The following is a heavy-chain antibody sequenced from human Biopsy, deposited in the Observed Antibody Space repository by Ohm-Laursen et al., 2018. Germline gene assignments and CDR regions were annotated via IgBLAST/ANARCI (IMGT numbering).Heavy chain of an antibody. CDR2: ITWNSGFT. CDR1: GFTFDDFA. Sequence: SLRLSCAASGFTFDDFAMHWVRQVPGKGLEWVSGITWNSGFTGYADSVKGRFIISRDNAKNTLFLQMNSLRAEDSAVYFCAREQPALSGGGSWFDSWGQGTLVIVSS. D-gene: IGHD6-19*01. V-gene: IGHV3-9*01. CDR3: AREQPALSGGGSWFDS. J-gene: IGHJ5*01.